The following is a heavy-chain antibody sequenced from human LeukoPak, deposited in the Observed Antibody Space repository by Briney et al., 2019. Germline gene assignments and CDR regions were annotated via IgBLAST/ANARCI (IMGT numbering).Heavy chain of an antibody. Sequence: PSETLSLICTVSGYSISSGYYWGWIRQPPGKGLEWIGSIYHSGSTYYNPSLKSRVTISVDTSKNQFSLKLSSVTAADTAVYYCARANGGDGRWLQLLDYYYYMDVWGKGTTVTISS. V-gene: IGHV4-38-2*02. CDR2: IYHSGST. CDR3: ARANGGDGRWLQLLDYYYYMDV. CDR1: GYSISSGYY. J-gene: IGHJ6*03. D-gene: IGHD5-24*01.